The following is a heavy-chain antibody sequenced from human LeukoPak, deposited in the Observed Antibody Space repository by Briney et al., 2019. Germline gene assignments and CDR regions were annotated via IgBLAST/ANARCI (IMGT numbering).Heavy chain of an antibody. CDR2: LYSGGTT. CDR1: GLIVSTNY. J-gene: IGHJ4*02. CDR3: AMDSSWLPLKFDY. Sequence: SGGSRRSSFPASGLIVSTNYMTWVRQAQGKGLEGVSVLYSGGTTFYADSVKGRFTISRDNSKNTLYLQMNSLRAEDTAVYYCAMDSSWLPLKFDYWGQGTLVTVST. D-gene: IGHD5-24*01. V-gene: IGHV3-66*01.